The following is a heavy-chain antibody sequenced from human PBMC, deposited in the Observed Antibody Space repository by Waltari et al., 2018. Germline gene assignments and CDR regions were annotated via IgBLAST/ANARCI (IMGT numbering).Heavy chain of an antibody. CDR1: GFIVSNNY. D-gene: IGHD3-16*01. J-gene: IGHJ4*02. V-gene: IGHV3-53*01. Sequence: EVQLVESGGGLIQPGGSLRLSCAASGFIVSNNYMSWVRQAPGKGLEWVSVTKGGGNTFYSDSVKGRFTISTDDSSNTLSLQMNSLRVEDTAVYYCASDGPNYGYWGQGTLVTVSS. CDR2: TKGGGNT. CDR3: ASDGPNYGY.